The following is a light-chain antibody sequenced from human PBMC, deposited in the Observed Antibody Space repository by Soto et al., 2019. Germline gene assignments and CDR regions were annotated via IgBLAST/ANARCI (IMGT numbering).Light chain of an antibody. CDR3: QEYSKWPLFT. V-gene: IGKV3-15*01. CDR1: QSVGRK. CDR2: AAS. Sequence: EIVVTQSPGILSVSPGDRATLSCRASQSVGRKLAWYQQKRGQAPTLLIYAASTRATGIPARFTGSGSGTDFTLTISSLQSEDFAVYYCQEYSKWPLFTFGPGTRVDIK. J-gene: IGKJ3*01.